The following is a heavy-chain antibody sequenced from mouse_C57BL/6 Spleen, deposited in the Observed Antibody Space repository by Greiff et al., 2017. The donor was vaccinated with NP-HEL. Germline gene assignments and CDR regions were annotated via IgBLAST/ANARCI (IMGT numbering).Heavy chain of an antibody. Sequence: VQLQQSGPVLVKPGASVKMSCKASGHTFTDYYMNWVKQSHGKSLEWIGVINPYNGGTSYNQKFKGKATLTVDKSSSTAYMELNSLTSEDSAVYYCARRYSNPYYYAMDYWGQGTSVTVSS. CDR1: GHTFTDYY. CDR3: ARRYSNPYYYAMDY. V-gene: IGHV1-19*01. D-gene: IGHD2-5*01. J-gene: IGHJ4*01. CDR2: INPYNGGT.